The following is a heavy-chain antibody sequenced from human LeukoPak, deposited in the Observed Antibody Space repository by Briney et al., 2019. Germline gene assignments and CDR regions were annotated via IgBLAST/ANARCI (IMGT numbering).Heavy chain of an antibody. J-gene: IGHJ5*02. Sequence: GASVKVSCKASGGTFSTYGISWVRQAPGQGLEWMGGIIPIFGTANYAQKLQGRVTMTTDTSTSTAYMELSSLRSEDTAVYYCARGGYDYVWGSYRGRQFDPWGQGTLVTVPS. CDR1: GGTFSTYG. D-gene: IGHD3-16*02. V-gene: IGHV1-69*05. CDR2: IIPIFGTA. CDR3: ARGGYDYVWGSYRGRQFDP.